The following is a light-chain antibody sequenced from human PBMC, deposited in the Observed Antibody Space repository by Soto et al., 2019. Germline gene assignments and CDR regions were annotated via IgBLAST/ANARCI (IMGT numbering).Light chain of an antibody. J-gene: IGKJ4*01. CDR1: QSISSY. V-gene: IGKV1-39*01. CDR2: GAS. Sequence: DIQMTQSPSSLSASVGDRVTITCRASQSISSYLNWYQQKQGKAPKLLIYGASNLQSEVPSRFSGSGSGTDYTLTISSLQPEDFTTYYCQQSYSIPNTFGGGTKVEIK. CDR3: QQSYSIPNT.